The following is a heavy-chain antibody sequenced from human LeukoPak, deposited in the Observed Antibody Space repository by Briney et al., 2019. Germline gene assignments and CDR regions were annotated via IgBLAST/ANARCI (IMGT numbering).Heavy chain of an antibody. CDR3: TGRSGGTGTTLGY. CDR2: MNPNSGNT. J-gene: IGHJ4*02. CDR1: GYTFTSYV. Sequence: ASVKVSCKASGYTFTSYVINWVRQATGQGLEWMGWMNPNSGNTGYAQKFQGRITITRNTSISTAYMELSSLRYEDTAVYYCTGRSGGTGTTLGYWGQGTLVTVSS. V-gene: IGHV1-8*03. D-gene: IGHD1-1*01.